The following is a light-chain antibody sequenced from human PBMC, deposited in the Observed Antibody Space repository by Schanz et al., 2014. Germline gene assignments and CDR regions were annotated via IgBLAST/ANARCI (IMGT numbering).Light chain of an antibody. CDR3: QQYGSSTET. Sequence: EIVLTQSPGTLSLSPGEGATLSCRASETVSVDYLAWYQQISGQAPRLLIYSTSTRATAIPDRFSGSGSGTDFTLTISRLEPEDFAVYYCQQYGSSTETFGQGTKLEIK. CDR2: STS. V-gene: IGKV3-20*01. J-gene: IGKJ2*01. CDR1: ETVSVDY.